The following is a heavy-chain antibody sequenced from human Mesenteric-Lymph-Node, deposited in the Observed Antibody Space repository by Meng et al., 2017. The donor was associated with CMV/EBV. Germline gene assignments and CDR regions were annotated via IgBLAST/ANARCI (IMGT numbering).Heavy chain of an antibody. V-gene: IGHV3-48*01. CDR1: GFTFSSYS. Sequence: ETLSLTCAASGFTFSSYSMNWVRQAPGKGLEWVSYISSSSSTIYYADSVKGRFAISRDNPKNTLYLQMNSLKVEDTAIYYCATSRSRFDPWGQGTLVTVSS. D-gene: IGHD2/OR15-2a*01. CDR3: ATSRSRFDP. CDR2: ISSSSSTI. J-gene: IGHJ5*02.